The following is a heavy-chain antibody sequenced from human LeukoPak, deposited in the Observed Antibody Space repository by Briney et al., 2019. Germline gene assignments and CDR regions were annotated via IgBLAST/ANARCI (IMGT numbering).Heavy chain of an antibody. Sequence: GGSLRLSCAASGFTVSSKYMSWVRQAPGKGLAWVSVIYSGGSTYYADSVNGRFTISRDNSKNKPYLPMNRLRAEDTAVYYCARGCSSTSCYGFDYWGQGTLVTVSS. CDR1: GFTVSSKY. J-gene: IGHJ4*02. V-gene: IGHV3-53*01. CDR3: ARGCSSTSCYGFDY. CDR2: IYSGGST. D-gene: IGHD2-2*01.